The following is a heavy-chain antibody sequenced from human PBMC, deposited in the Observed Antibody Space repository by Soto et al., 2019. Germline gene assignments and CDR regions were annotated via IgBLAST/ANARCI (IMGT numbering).Heavy chain of an antibody. CDR3: AGGHAFGGVIAFF. CDR2: IYYSGST. D-gene: IGHD3-16*02. CDR1: GGSVSSGSYY. V-gene: IGHV4-61*01. Sequence: QVQLQESGPGLVKPSETLSLTCTVSGGSVSSGSYYWSWIRQPPGKGLEWIGYIYYSGSTNYNPSLNRWHKPAVEKSKNQLSLKLRYVTDAATAVYYCAGGHAFGGVIAFFWGQGTLGTVSS. J-gene: IGHJ4*02.